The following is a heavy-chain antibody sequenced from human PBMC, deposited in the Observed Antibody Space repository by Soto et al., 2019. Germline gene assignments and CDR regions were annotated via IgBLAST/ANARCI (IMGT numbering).Heavy chain of an antibody. D-gene: IGHD2-2*01. CDR3: ARYRSLPAAKSRGYYYGMDV. CDR2: IIPIFGTA. V-gene: IGHV1-69*13. CDR1: GGTFSSYA. Sequence: RASVKVSCKASGGTFSSYAISWVRQAPGQGLEWMGGIIPIFGTANYAQKFQGRVTITADESTSTAYMELSSLRSEDTAVYYCARYRSLPAAKSRGYYYGMDVWGQGTTVTVSS. J-gene: IGHJ6*02.